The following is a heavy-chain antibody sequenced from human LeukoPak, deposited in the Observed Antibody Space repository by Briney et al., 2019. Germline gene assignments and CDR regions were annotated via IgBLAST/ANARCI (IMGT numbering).Heavy chain of an antibody. V-gene: IGHV3-21*05. Sequence: PGGSLRLSCAASGFTFSSYAMSWVRQAPGKGLEWVSYISSSSSYTNYADSVKGRFTISRDNAKNSLYLQMNSLRAEDTAVYYCAGPYSSSWDYFDYWGQGTLVTVSS. CDR3: AGPYSSSWDYFDY. J-gene: IGHJ4*02. D-gene: IGHD6-13*01. CDR2: ISSSSSYT. CDR1: GFTFSSYA.